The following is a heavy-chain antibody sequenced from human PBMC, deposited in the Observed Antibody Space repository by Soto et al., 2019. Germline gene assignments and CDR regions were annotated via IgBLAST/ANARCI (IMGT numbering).Heavy chain of an antibody. CDR3: ARVGYCSSTSCLGIESIFDY. D-gene: IGHD2-2*01. CDR1: SGSISSSNW. V-gene: IGHV4-4*02. J-gene: IGHJ4*02. Sequence: SETLSLTCAVSSGSISSSNWWSWVRQPPGKGLEWIGEIYHSGSTNYNPSLKSRVTISVDKSKNQFSLKLSSVTAADTAVYYCARVGYCSSTSCLGIESIFDYWGQGTLVT. CDR2: IYHSGST.